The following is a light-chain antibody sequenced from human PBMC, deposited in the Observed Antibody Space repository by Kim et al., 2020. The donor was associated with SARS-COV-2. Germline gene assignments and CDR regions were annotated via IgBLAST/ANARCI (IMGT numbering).Light chain of an antibody. CDR1: SSNVGSHS. CDR2: RST. J-gene: IGLJ3*02. Sequence: RVTISCSGSSSNVGSHSVYWYQQLPGAAPKLLMYRSTQRPSGVPDRFSGSKSGTSASLAISGLRSGDEADYYCATWDDRLSGWVFGGGTKVTVL. CDR3: ATWDDRLSGWV. V-gene: IGLV1-47*01.